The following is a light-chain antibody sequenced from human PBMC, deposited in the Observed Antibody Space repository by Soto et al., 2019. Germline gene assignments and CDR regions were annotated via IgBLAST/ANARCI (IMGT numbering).Light chain of an antibody. CDR2: DAS. CDR3: QQYNSYWT. CDR1: QDISNY. Sequence: IRMTESPSSLSASVGDRVTITCQASQDISNYLNWYQQKPGKAPKLLIYDASSLESGVPSRFSGSGSGTEFTLTISSLQPDDFATYYCQQYNSYWTFGQGTKVDIK. J-gene: IGKJ1*01. V-gene: IGKV1-5*01.